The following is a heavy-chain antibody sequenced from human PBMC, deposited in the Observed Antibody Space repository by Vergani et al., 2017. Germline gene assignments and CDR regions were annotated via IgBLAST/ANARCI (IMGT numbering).Heavy chain of an antibody. CDR3: ASYYYYGSGSYLDRGAFDI. D-gene: IGHD3-10*01. V-gene: IGHV3-7*03. CDR2: IKQDGSEK. J-gene: IGHJ3*02. CDR1: GFTFSSYW. Sequence: VQLVESGGGVVQPGGSLRLSCAASGFTFSSYWMSWVRQAPGKGLEWVANIKQDGSEKYYVDSVKGRFTISRDNAKNSLYLQMNSLRAEDTAMYYCASYYYYGSGSYLDRGAFDIWGQGTMVTVSS.